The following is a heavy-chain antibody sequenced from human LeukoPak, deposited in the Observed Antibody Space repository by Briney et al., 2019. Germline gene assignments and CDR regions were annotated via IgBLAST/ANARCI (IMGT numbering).Heavy chain of an antibody. J-gene: IGHJ4*02. D-gene: IGHD3-3*01. CDR3: AKVGSDFWSGWFDY. CDR1: GFSFSGYA. V-gene: IGHV3-23*01. CDR2: ISGSGGST. Sequence: GGSLRLSCAASGFSFSGYAMSWVRQAPGKGLEWVSVISGSGGSTYYADSVKGRFTISRDNSKNTLYLQMNSLRAEDTAVYYCAKVGSDFWSGWFDYWGQGTLVTVSS.